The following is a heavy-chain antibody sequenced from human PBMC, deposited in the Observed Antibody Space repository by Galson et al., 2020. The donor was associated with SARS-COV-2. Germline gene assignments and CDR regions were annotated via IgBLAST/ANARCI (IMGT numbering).Heavy chain of an antibody. D-gene: IGHD3-16*01. CDR3: ARARGGNYYYGMDV. CDR1: GFTFSSYA. V-gene: IGHV3-30*04. Sequence: GGSLRLSCAASGFTFSSYAMHWVRQAPGKGLEWVAVISYDGSKKYYADSVKGRFTISRDNSKNTLYLQMNSLRAEDTAVYYCARARGGNYYYGMDVWGQGTTVTVSS. J-gene: IGHJ6*02. CDR2: ISYDGSKK.